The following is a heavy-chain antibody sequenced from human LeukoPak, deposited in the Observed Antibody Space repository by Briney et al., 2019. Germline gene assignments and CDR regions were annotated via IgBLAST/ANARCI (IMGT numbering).Heavy chain of an antibody. V-gene: IGHV3-30-3*01. CDR1: GFTFSSYA. Sequence: GGSLRPSCAASGFTFSSYAMHWVRQAPGKGLEWVAVISYDGSNKYYADSVKGRFTISRDNSKNTLYLQMNSLRAEDTAVYYCARATPIYCSSTSCPAFDYWGQGTLVTVSS. CDR3: ARATPIYCSSTSCPAFDY. CDR2: ISYDGSNK. J-gene: IGHJ4*02. D-gene: IGHD2-2*01.